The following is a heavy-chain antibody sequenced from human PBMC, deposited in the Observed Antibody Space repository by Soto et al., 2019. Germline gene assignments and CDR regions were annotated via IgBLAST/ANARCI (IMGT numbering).Heavy chain of an antibody. CDR3: ARDNTVTTCFDP. CDR2: ISYDGSDK. Sequence: PGGSLRLSCAASGFTFSSYAMHWVRQAPGKGLEWVAIISYDGSDKYYADSVKGRFTISRDNSKNTLYLQMNSLRAEDTAVYYCARDNTVTTCFDPWGQGTLVTVSS. J-gene: IGHJ5*02. CDR1: GFTFSSYA. D-gene: IGHD4-17*01. V-gene: IGHV3-30-3*01.